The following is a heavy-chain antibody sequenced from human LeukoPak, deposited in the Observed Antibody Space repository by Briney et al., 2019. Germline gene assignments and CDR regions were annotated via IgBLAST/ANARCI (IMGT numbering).Heavy chain of an antibody. J-gene: IGHJ4*02. CDR3: ARYDGGVAIDY. Sequence: GGSLRLSCAASGFIFSYYWTSWVRQAPGKGLEWVANIKEDGSDKYYVDSVRGRFTISRHNAENSLYLQMNSLRAEDTAVYYCARYDGGVAIDYWGQGTLVTVSS. CDR1: GFIFSYYW. D-gene: IGHD3-16*01. V-gene: IGHV3-7*01. CDR2: IKEDGSDK.